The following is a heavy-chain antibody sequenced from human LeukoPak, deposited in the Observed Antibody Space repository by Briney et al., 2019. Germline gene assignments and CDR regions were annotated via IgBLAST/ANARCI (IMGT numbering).Heavy chain of an antibody. J-gene: IGHJ4*02. V-gene: IGHV3-48*03. D-gene: IGHD3-9*01. CDR1: GFTFSSYE. Sequence: GGSLRLSCAASGFTFSSYEMNRVRQAPGKGLEWVSYISSSGSTIYYADSVKGRFTISRDNAKNSLYLQMNSLRAEDTAVYYCARFHYDILTGYGDFDYWGQGTLVTVSS. CDR3: ARFHYDILTGYGDFDY. CDR2: ISSSGSTI.